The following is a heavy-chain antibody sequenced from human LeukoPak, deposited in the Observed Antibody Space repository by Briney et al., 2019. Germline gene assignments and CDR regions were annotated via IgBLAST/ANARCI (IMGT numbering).Heavy chain of an antibody. CDR2: IYYSGST. J-gene: IGHJ4*02. CDR1: GGSISSYY. V-gene: IGHV4-59*01. CDR3: AREPQGPLDC. Sequence: RSSETLSLTCTVSGGSISSYYWSWVRQPPGKGLEWIGYIYYSGSTNYNPSLKSRVTISVDTSKNQFSLKLSSVTAADTAVYYCAREPQGPLDCWGQGTLVTVSS.